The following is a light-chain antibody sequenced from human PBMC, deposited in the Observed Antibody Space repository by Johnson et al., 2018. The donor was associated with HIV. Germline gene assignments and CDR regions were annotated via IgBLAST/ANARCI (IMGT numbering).Light chain of an antibody. CDR2: KND. J-gene: IGLJ1*01. V-gene: IGLV1-51*02. CDR1: YSDIGNNF. Sequence: HSVLTQPPSVSAAPGQKVTISCSGSYSDIGNNFVSWYQQLPGAAPKLLIYKNDQRPSGIPDRFSGSKSGTSATLGITGLQTGDEADYYCGTWDSSLTTGGVFGTGTKVTVL. CDR3: GTWDSSLTTGGV.